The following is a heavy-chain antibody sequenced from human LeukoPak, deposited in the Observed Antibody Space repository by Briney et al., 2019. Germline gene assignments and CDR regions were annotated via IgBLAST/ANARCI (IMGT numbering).Heavy chain of an antibody. CDR1: GYSISSGYY. D-gene: IGHD4-11*01. CDR2: INHSGIT. V-gene: IGHV4-38-2*01. CDR3: ARLYSTYGEN. J-gene: IGHJ4*02. Sequence: SETLSLTCAVSGYSISSGYYWGWIRPPPEKELEWIGCINHSGITYYNPSLKSRVTISVDTSKNQFSLKMTSVTAADTAVYYCARLYSTYGENWGQGTLVTVSS.